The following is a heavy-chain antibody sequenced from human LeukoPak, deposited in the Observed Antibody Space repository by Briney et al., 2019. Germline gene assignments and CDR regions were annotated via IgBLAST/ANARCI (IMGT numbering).Heavy chain of an antibody. CDR1: GCSISSYY. V-gene: IGHV4-59*01. D-gene: IGHD3-10*01. J-gene: IGHJ3*02. Sequence: PSETLSLTCPVSGCSISSYYWSWIRQPPGKGLEWIGYIYYSGSTNYNPSLKSLVTISVDTSKNQFSLKLSSVTAADTAVYYCARVSSGAFDIWGQGTMVTVSS. CDR3: ARVSSGAFDI. CDR2: IYYSGST.